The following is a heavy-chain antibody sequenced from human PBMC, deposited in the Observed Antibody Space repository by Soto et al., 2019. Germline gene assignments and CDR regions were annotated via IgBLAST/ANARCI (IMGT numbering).Heavy chain of an antibody. CDR1: GYTFTGYF. D-gene: IGHD6-6*01. V-gene: IGHV1-2*04. CDR3: AAPKVGGIAAQSYFDY. CDR2: INPYSGGT. J-gene: IGHJ4*02. Sequence: QVQLVQSGAEMKKPGASVKVSCKASGYTFTGYFMHWVRQAPGQGLEWMGWINPYSGGTDYAQKFQGWVTMTMDTSISTAYMELSRLKSYDTAVYYCAAPKVGGIAAQSYFDYWGQGTLVTVSS.